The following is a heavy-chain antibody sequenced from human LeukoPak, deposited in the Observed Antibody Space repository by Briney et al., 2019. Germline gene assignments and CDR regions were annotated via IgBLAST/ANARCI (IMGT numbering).Heavy chain of an antibody. D-gene: IGHD2-2*01. CDR3: AKGLRTYCSSTSCPWDY. CDR2: MTGSGGGT. V-gene: IGHV3-23*01. Sequence: GGSLRLSCEASGFTFNDYAMSWVRQSPGKGLEWVSAMTGSGGGTYPADSVKGRFAISRDNSKNTLYLQMNSLRAEDTAVYYCAKGLRTYCSSTSCPWDYWGQGTLVTVSS. CDR1: GFTFNDYA. J-gene: IGHJ4*02.